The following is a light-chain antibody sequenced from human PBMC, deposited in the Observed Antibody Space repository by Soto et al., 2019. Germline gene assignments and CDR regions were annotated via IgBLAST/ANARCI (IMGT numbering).Light chain of an antibody. V-gene: IGKV1-39*01. Sequence: DIQMTQSPSSLSASVGERVTITCRASQSISHYVNWYQQRPGKAPKFLIYNGANLQSGGPSRFRGSGSGADFTLTIIGLQPDEFAAYYCHQGYSLPFTFGLGTKLEIK. J-gene: IGKJ2*01. CDR2: NGA. CDR3: HQGYSLPFT. CDR1: QSISHY.